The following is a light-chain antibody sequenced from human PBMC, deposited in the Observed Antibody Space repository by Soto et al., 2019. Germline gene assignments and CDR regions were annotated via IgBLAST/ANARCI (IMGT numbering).Light chain of an antibody. J-gene: IGKJ1*01. CDR2: GAS. V-gene: IGKV3-15*01. CDR1: QSVSIN. Sequence: ELVLRQPLPTRPVLPGERATPSSRPGQSVSINLAWYQQKPGQAPRLPTYGASTRATGIQARFSGSGSGTEFTLTINSLQSEDFAVYYCQHYNNWPPWTFGQGTKVEIK. CDR3: QHYNNWPPWT.